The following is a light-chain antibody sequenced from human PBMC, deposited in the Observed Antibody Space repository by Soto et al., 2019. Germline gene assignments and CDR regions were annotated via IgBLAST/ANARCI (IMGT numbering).Light chain of an antibody. CDR2: AAS. J-gene: IGKJ1*01. V-gene: IGKV3-20*01. CDR1: QSVSSAY. CDR3: QQYGSSSTWT. Sequence: EIVLTQSPGTLSLSPGERATLSCRASQSVSSAYLAWYQHKPGQPPTLLIYAASSRVTGIPDRFSGSGSGTDFTLTISRLEPEDFALYYCQQYGSSSTWTFGQGTKVDIK.